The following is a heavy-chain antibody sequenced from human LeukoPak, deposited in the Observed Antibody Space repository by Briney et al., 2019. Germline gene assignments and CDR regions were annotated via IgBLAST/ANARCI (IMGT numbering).Heavy chain of an antibody. J-gene: IGHJ5*02. CDR1: RFTFTSYA. V-gene: IGHV3-64*01. CDR3: ARTAHVGYCSGGSCYGTNWFDP. Sequence: GGSLRLSCAASRFTFTSYAMHSVRQAPGKGLEYVSAISSNGGRTYYANSVKGRFTISRDNSKNTLYLQMVSLRAEDMAVYYCARTAHVGYCSGGSCYGTNWFDPWGQGTLVTVSS. CDR2: ISSNGGRT. D-gene: IGHD2-15*01.